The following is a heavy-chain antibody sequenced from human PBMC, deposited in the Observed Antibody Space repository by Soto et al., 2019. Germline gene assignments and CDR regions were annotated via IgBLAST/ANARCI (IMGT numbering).Heavy chain of an antibody. CDR3: ARGGEVGVDY. CDR1: GFTFNTHW. V-gene: IGHV3-74*01. Sequence: GGSLRLSCTASGFTFNTHWIHWVRQAPWKGLVWVSRIYFDGITTNYADSVKGRLTVSRDNAKNTVYLHVNTLRDEDTAVYYCARGGEVGVDYWGQGTLVTVSS. D-gene: IGHD1-26*01. CDR2: IYFDGITT. J-gene: IGHJ4*02.